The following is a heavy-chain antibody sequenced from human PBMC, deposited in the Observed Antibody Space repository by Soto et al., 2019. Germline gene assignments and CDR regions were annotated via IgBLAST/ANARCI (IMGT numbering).Heavy chain of an antibody. CDR2: IIPMFGTP. CDR3: ATSEGRDGDSFDY. CDR1: GVTFNRQD. D-gene: IGHD1-26*01. J-gene: IGHJ4*02. V-gene: IGHV1-69*13. Sequence: SVKVSCKASGVTFNRQDMRWVRQAPGQGLEWMGGIIPMFGTPHYAEKFQDRVTITADESTGTAYLELSSLTSEDTAGYYCATSEGRDGDSFDYWGPGTLVTVSS.